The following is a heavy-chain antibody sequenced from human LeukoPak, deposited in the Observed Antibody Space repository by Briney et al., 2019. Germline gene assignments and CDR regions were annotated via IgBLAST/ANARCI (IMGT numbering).Heavy chain of an antibody. V-gene: IGHV3-23*01. CDR2: ISGSGGST. CDR1: GFTFSSYA. CDR3: AKSGLWGSYSPYYFDY. J-gene: IGHJ4*02. D-gene: IGHD1-26*01. Sequence: GGSLRLSCAASGFTFSSYAMSWVRQAPGKGLEWVSAISGSGGSTYYADSVKGRFTISRDNSKNTLYLQMNSLRAEDTAVYYCAKSGLWGSYSPYYFDYWGQGTLVTVSS.